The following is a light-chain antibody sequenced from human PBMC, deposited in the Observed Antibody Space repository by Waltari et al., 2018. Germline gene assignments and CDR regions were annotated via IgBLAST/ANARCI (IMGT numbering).Light chain of an antibody. CDR2: EVN. Sequence: QSALTQPASVSGSPGQSITLSCTGTSSDVGNYNYISWYQQHPGKAPNIMIHEVNNRPSGVSNRFSGSKSGDTASLTISGLQGEDEADYYCSSYSSISFLVFGSGTTVTVL. V-gene: IGLV2-14*01. CDR1: SSDVGNYNY. CDR3: SSYSSISFLV. J-gene: IGLJ1*01.